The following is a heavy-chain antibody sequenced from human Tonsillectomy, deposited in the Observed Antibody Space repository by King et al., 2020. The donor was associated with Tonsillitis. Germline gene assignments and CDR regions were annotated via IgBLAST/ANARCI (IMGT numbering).Heavy chain of an antibody. CDR3: ARVDLVHDAFDI. D-gene: IGHD3-10*01. J-gene: IGHJ3*02. CDR2: VYTSGIT. Sequence: VQLQESGPGLVKPPQTLSLTCAVSGGSISSGSYYWNWIRQPAGKGLEWIGRVYTSGITHYNASLKRRVTVSLDASKNHFSLNLSSVTIADTAVYYCARVDLVHDAFDIWGHGTRVTVSS. V-gene: IGHV4-61*02. CDR1: GGSISSGSYY.